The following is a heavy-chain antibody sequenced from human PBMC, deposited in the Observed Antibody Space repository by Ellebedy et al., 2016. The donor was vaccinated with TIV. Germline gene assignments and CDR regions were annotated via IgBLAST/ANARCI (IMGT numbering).Heavy chain of an antibody. V-gene: IGHV5-51*01. D-gene: IGHD3-9*01. CDR1: GYSFTSYW. CDR3: ARAGLRYFDWLLYSTDGMDV. Sequence: GESLKISCKGSGYSFTSYWIGWVRQMPGKGLEWMGIIYPGDSDTRYSPSFQGQVTISADKSISTAYLQWSSLKASDTAMYYCARAGLRYFDWLLYSTDGMDVWGQGTTVTVSS. J-gene: IGHJ6*02. CDR2: IYPGDSDT.